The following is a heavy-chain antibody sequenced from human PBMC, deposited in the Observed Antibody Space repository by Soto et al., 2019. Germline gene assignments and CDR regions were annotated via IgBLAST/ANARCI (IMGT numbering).Heavy chain of an antibody. D-gene: IGHD3-3*01. V-gene: IGHV3-48*01. CDR1: GFTFSSYS. J-gene: IGHJ6*03. Sequence: GGSLSLSCAASGFTFSSYSMNWVRQAPGKGLEWVSYISSSSSTIYYADSVKGRFTISRDNAKNSLYLQMNSLRAEDTAVYYCARPHYYDFWSGYYASYYYYYMDVWGKGTTVTVSS. CDR2: ISSSSSTI. CDR3: ARPHYYDFWSGYYASYYYYYMDV.